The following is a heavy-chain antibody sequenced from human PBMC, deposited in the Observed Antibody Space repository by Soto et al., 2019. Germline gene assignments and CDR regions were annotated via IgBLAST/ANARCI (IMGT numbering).Heavy chain of an antibody. CDR1: GYTFTSYC. CDR3: ARLGQHDYGGGMDV. V-gene: IGHV5-10-1*01. CDR2: IDPSDSYT. Sequence: PGESLNITCESSGYTFTSYCISWVRQMPGKGLEWMGRIDPSDSYTNYSPSFQGHVTISLDKSISTAYLQWSSLKASDTAMYYCARLGQHDYGGGMDVWGRGTTVTVSS. D-gene: IGHD4-17*01. J-gene: IGHJ6*02.